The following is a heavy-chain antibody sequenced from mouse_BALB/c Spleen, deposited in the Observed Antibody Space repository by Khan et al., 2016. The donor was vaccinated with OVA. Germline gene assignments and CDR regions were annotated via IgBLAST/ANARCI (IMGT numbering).Heavy chain of an antibody. J-gene: IGHJ3*01. V-gene: IGHV3-2*02. D-gene: IGHD2-4*01. Sequence: EVKLLESGPGLVKPSQSLSLTCTVTGYSITSEYTWNWIRQFPGNKLEWMGFISYSGNNRYNPSLKSRISITRDTSKNQFFLQLNSVTSEDTATNYCARKDYYDYDPFPYWGQGTLVTVSA. CDR3: ARKDYYDYDPFPY. CDR1: GYSITSEYT. CDR2: ISYSGNN.